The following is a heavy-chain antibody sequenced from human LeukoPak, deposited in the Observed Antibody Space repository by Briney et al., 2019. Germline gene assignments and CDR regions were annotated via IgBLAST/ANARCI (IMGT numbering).Heavy chain of an antibody. CDR1: GYTFTSYG. J-gene: IGHJ4*02. Sequence: ASVKVSCKASGYTFTSYGISWVRQAPGQGLEWMGWISAYNGNTNYAQKLQGRVTMTTGTSTSTAYMELRSLRSDDTAVYYCARDRSRYYYDSSGSDYWGQGTLVTVSS. CDR3: ARDRSRYYYDSSGSDY. CDR2: ISAYNGNT. V-gene: IGHV1-18*01. D-gene: IGHD3-22*01.